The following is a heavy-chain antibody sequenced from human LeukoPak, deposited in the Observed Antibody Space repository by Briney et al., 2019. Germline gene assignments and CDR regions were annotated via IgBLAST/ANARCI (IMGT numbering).Heavy chain of an antibody. CDR1: GFTFSSYK. D-gene: IGHD3-10*01. CDR2: ISSSSSNM. V-gene: IGHV3-48*02. Sequence: GGSLRLSCAASGFTFSSYKMNWVRQAPGKGLEWVSYISSSSSNMYYADSVKGRFTISRDNAKNSLYLQVNSLRDEDTAVYYCARGRGLTLSYHYFDYWGQGTLVTVSS. CDR3: ARGRGLTLSYHYFDY. J-gene: IGHJ4*02.